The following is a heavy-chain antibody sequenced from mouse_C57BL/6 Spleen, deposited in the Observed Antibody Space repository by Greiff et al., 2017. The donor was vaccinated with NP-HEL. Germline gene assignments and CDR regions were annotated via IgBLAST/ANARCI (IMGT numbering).Heavy chain of an antibody. J-gene: IGHJ4*01. V-gene: IGHV1-39*01. D-gene: IGHD2-5*01. Sequence: VQLQQSGPELVKPGASVKISCKASGYSFTDYNMNWVKQSNGKSLEWIGEINPNYGTTSSNQKFKGKATLTVAQSSSTAYMQLNSLTSEDSAVYYSARGGAYSNYTLYAMDYWGQGTSVTVSS. CDR1: GYSFTDYN. CDR2: INPNYGTT. CDR3: ARGGAYSNYTLYAMDY.